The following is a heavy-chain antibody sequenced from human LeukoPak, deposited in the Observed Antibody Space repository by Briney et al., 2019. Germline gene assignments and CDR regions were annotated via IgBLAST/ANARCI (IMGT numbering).Heavy chain of an antibody. CDR2: INPTSGGT. CDR1: GYTFTGYY. Sequence: ASLKVSSKASGYTFTGYYIFWVRQAPGQGLECMGGINPTSGGTNYAQKFQGRVTMTRDTSTSTAYMELSNLSSDDTAVYSCARDFDYNSSPWGQGTLVTVSS. J-gene: IGHJ5*02. V-gene: IGHV1-2*02. CDR3: ARDFDYNSSP. D-gene: IGHD3-22*01.